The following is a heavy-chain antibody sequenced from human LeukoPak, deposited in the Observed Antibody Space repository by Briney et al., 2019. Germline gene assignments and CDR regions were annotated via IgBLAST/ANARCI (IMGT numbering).Heavy chain of an antibody. CDR2: IKSKSDGGTT. D-gene: IGHD3-22*01. CDR1: GFTFSSYG. V-gene: IGHV3-15*01. J-gene: IGHJ4*02. CDR3: TTDSTMIIVVSGSPFDY. Sequence: GGTLRLSCAASGFTFSSYGMSWVRQAPGKGLEWVGRIKSKSDGGTTDNAAPVKGRFTISRDDSKNTLYLQMNSLKTEDTAVYYCTTDSTMIIVVSGSPFDYWGQGTLVTVSS.